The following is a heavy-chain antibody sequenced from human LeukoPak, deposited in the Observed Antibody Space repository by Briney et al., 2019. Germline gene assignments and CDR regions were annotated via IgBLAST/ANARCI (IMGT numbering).Heavy chain of an antibody. V-gene: IGHV3-30*18. CDR1: GFTFSSYG. CDR3: AKDAATVTTQMDYMDA. J-gene: IGHJ6*03. CDR2: ISYDGSNK. Sequence: PGGSLRLSCAASGFTFSSYGMHWVRQAPGKGREWVAVISYDGSNKYYADSVKGRFTISRDNSKNTLYLQMNSLRPEDTAVYYCAKDAATVTTQMDYMDAWGKGTTVTVSS. D-gene: IGHD4-17*01.